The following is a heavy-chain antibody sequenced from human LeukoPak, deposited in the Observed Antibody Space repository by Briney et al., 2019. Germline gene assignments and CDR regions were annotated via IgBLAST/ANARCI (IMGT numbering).Heavy chain of an antibody. CDR3: VREFGD. CDR1: GGSMSSGSY. Sequence: PSETLSLTCTVSGGSMSSGSYWTWTRQPAGKGLEWIGLIYTSGSTNYNPSLKSRVTISLDLSRNQFSLKLNSVTAADTAVYYCVREFGDWGQGNLVTVSS. V-gene: IGHV4-61*02. CDR2: IYTSGST. J-gene: IGHJ4*02.